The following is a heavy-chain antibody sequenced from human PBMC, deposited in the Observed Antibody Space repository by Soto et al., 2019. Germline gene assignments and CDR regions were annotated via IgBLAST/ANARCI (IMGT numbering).Heavy chain of an antibody. J-gene: IGHJ5*02. D-gene: IGHD3-22*01. CDR1: GFTFTSSA. V-gene: IGHV1-58*02. Sequence: GASVKVSCKASGFTFTSSAMQWVRQARGQRLEWIGWIVVGSGNTNYAQKFQERVTITRDMSTSTAYMELSSLRSEDTAVYYCAAAPYYYDSSVYPRVDWFDPWGQETLVTV. CDR3: AAAPYYYDSSVYPRVDWFDP. CDR2: IVVGSGNT.